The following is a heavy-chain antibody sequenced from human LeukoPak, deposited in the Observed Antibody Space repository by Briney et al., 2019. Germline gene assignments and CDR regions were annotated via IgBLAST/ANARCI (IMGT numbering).Heavy chain of an antibody. J-gene: IGHJ5*02. CDR3: ARRLGYCSGGSCYSNWFDP. Sequence: PSETLSLTCTVSGGSISTTSYYWGWIRQPPGKGLEWMGSVYYGGTTYYNPSLRSRVTISVDTSKNQFSLRLNSVTAADTAVYYCARRLGYCSGGSCYSNWFDPWGQGTLVTVSS. CDR1: GGSISTTSYY. D-gene: IGHD2-15*01. CDR2: VYYGGTT. V-gene: IGHV4-39*01.